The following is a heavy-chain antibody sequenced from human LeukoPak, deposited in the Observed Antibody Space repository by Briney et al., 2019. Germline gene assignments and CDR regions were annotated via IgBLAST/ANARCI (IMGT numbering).Heavy chain of an antibody. CDR2: ITSSGDGT. CDR1: GFTFGIYA. CDR3: AKDRPNYYGSNGHYYRRDGDY. Sequence: TGGSLRLSCAASGFTFGIYAMSWVRQAPGKGLQWVSSITSSGDGTYYADSVKGRFTISRDNSENMLYLQMNSLRVEDTAVYFCAKDRPNYYGSNGHYYRRDGDYWGQGTLVTVSS. D-gene: IGHD3-22*01. J-gene: IGHJ4*02. V-gene: IGHV3-23*01.